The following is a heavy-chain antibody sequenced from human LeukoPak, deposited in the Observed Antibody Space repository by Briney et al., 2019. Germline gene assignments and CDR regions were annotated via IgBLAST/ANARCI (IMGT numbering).Heavy chain of an antibody. D-gene: IGHD5-24*01. Sequence: SQTLSLTCTVSGGSMSSGTYYWGCIRQPPGKGLECIGSIYYSGSTYYNPSLKSRVTISVDTSKNQFSLKLSSVTAADTAVYYCASPLGDMATEHWGQGTLVTVSS. CDR2: IYYSGST. CDR1: GGSMSSGTYY. CDR3: ASPLGDMATEH. J-gene: IGHJ1*01. V-gene: IGHV4-39*01.